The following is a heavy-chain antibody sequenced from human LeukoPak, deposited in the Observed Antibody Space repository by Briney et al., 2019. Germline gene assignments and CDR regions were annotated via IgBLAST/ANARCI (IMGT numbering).Heavy chain of an antibody. V-gene: IGHV1-8*01. Sequence: GASVKVSCKASGYTFTSYDINWVRQATGQGLEWMGWMNPNSGNTGYAQKFQGRVTMTRNTSISTAYMELSSLRSEDTAVYYCARLHIAVAGKPPWFDPWGQGTLVTVSS. D-gene: IGHD6-19*01. CDR1: GYTFTSYD. J-gene: IGHJ5*02. CDR2: MNPNSGNT. CDR3: ARLHIAVAGKPPWFDP.